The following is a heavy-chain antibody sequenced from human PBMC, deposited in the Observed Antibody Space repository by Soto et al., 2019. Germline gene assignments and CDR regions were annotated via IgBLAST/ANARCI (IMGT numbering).Heavy chain of an antibody. J-gene: IGHJ6*02. D-gene: IGHD2-15*01. CDR2: INPNSGGT. V-gene: IGHV1-2*04. Sequence: ASVKVSCKASGYTFTGYYMHWVRQAPGQGLEWMGWINPNSGGTNYAQKFQGWVTMTRDTSISTAYMELSRLRSDDTAVYYCARGYGGGSPYYYGMDVWGQGTTVTVSS. CDR1: GYTFTGYY. CDR3: ARGYGGGSPYYYGMDV.